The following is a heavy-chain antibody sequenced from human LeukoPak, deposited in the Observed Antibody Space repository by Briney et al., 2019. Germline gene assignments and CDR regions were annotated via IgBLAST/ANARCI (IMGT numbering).Heavy chain of an antibody. CDR3: ARDRVGGGPGSYYGMDV. D-gene: IGHD3-10*01. CDR1: GGSISSYY. V-gene: IGHV4-59*01. CDR2: IYYSGST. J-gene: IGHJ6*02. Sequence: SETLSLTCTVSGGSISSYYWSWIRQPPGKGLEWIGYIYYSGSTNYNPTLKSRVTISVDTSKNQFSLKLSSVTAADTAVYYCARDRVGGGPGSYYGMDVWGQGTTVTVSS.